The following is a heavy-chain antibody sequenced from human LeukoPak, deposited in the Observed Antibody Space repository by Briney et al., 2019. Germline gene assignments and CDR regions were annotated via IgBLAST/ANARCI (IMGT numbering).Heavy chain of an antibody. J-gene: IGHJ3*02. Sequence: SDTLSLTCAVYGGSFSGYYWSWIRQPPGKGLEWIGYIYTSGSTNYNPSLKSRVTISVDTSKNQFSLKLSSVTAADTAVYYCARPHYDFWSGYYTSPFAFDIWGQGTMVTVSS. D-gene: IGHD3-3*01. V-gene: IGHV4-4*09. CDR3: ARPHYDFWSGYYTSPFAFDI. CDR2: IYTSGST. CDR1: GGSFSGYY.